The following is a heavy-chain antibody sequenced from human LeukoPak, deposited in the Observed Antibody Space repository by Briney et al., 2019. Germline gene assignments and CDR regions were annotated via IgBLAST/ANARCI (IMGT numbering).Heavy chain of an antibody. CDR2: ISHSGSMR. Sequence: PGGSLRLSCVASGFTLNYYSMNWVRQAPGKGLEWVSYISHSGSMRYYADSVKGRFTISRDNAKNSLDLQMNSLRAEDTAVYYCAREYYISSGRPFDVWGQGTVVTVSS. V-gene: IGHV3-48*04. J-gene: IGHJ3*01. CDR1: GFTLNYYS. D-gene: IGHD3-10*01. CDR3: AREYYISSGRPFDV.